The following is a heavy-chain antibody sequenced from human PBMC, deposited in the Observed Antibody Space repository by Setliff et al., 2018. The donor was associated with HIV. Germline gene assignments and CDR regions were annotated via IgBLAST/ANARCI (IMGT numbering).Heavy chain of an antibody. V-gene: IGHV4-59*01. J-gene: IGHJ3*01. Sequence: PSETLSLTCSVSGGSMTRNYWSWIRRPPGKGLEWIGYIYYSGTTNYNPSLKSRVTFSVDMSKTQVSLKLTSVTAADTAMYFCARVRGDNFWSGSYSLPASDAFDVWGQGTMVTVSS. CDR3: ARVRGDNFWSGSYSLPASDAFDV. CDR2: IYYSGTT. D-gene: IGHD3-3*01. CDR1: GGSMTRNY.